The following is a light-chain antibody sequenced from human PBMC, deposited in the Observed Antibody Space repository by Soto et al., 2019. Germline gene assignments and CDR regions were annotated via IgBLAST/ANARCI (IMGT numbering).Light chain of an antibody. CDR2: KAS. CDR3: QHYNSYSEA. J-gene: IGKJ1*01. Sequence: DIQMTQSPSTLSGSVGDRVTITCRASQTISSWLAWYQQKPGKAPKLLIYKASTLKSGVPSRFSCSGSGTEFTRTISSLQPDDVATYDCQHYNSYSEAFGQGTKVELK. CDR1: QTISSW. V-gene: IGKV1-5*03.